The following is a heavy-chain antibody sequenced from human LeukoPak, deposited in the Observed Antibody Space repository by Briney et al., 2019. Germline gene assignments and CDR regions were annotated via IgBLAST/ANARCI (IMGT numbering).Heavy chain of an antibody. Sequence: PGGSLRLSCAASGFTFSSYSMNWVRQAPGKGLEWVSYIGSSSSTIYYADSVKGRFTISRDNAKNSLYLQMNSLRAEDTAVYYCARGAFRRNHGDHWGQGTLVTVSS. D-gene: IGHD1-14*01. CDR2: IGSSSSTI. J-gene: IGHJ4*02. CDR1: GFTFSSYS. V-gene: IGHV3-48*01. CDR3: ARGAFRRNHGDH.